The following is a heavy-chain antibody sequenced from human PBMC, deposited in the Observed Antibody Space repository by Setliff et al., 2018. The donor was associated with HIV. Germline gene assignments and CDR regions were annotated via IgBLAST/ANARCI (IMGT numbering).Heavy chain of an antibody. D-gene: IGHD2-15*01. CDR2: ISSSGSYI. Sequence: PGGSLRLSCAVSGFTFISSTMNWVRQAPGKGLEWVAYISSSGSYIHYADSLKGRFTISKDNAKNSQYLIMSALRADDTAVYYCAAVFKGKTCKSLDYWGQGTPVTVSS. CDR1: GFTFISST. CDR3: AAVFKGKTCKSLDY. J-gene: IGHJ4*02. V-gene: IGHV3-21*01.